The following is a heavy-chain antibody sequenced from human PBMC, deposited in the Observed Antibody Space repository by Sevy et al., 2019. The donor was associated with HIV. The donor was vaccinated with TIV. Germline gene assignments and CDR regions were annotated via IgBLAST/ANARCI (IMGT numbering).Heavy chain of an antibody. D-gene: IGHD2-15*01. CDR2: ISFDGSNK. CDR1: GFTFSNYA. Sequence: GGSLRLSCAASGFTFSNYAMHWVRQAPGKGLEWVALISFDGSNKYYADSVKGRFTISRDNSKNTLYLQMDSLRAEDTAVHYCAREGRYCSAGRCRYYFDYWGQGTLVTVSS. V-gene: IGHV3-30-3*01. J-gene: IGHJ4*02. CDR3: AREGRYCSAGRCRYYFDY.